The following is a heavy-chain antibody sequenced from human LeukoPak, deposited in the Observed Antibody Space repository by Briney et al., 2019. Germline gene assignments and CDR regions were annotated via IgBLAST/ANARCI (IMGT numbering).Heavy chain of an antibody. CDR1: GGSISSGGYY. J-gene: IGHJ6*03. V-gene: IGHV4-31*03. CDR2: IYYSGST. D-gene: IGHD2/OR15-2a*01. CDR3: ARAGFYASVNQYYYYYYMDV. Sequence: SETLSLTCTVSGGSISSGGYYWSWIRQHPGKGLEWIGYIYYSGSTYYNPSLKSRVTISVDTSKNQFSLKVTSVTAADAAVYYCARAGFYASVNQYYYYYYMDVWGTGTTVTVSS.